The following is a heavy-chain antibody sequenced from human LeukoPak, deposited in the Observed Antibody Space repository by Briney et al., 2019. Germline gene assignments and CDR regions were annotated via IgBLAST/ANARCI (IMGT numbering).Heavy chain of an antibody. D-gene: IGHD5-24*01. CDR3: ARAYIVNTNGDNVYYYMDV. CDR1: GGTFTFGTAG. J-gene: IGHJ6*03. Sequence: ASVKVSCKASGGTFTFGTAGVTWVRQASGQRLEWLGGIIPLFDSPHYAPNFQGRLTITADRFSGVAYMDLSSLSSEDTAVYYCARAYIVNTNGDNVYYYMDVWGTGTTVTVSS. V-gene: IGHV1-69*06. CDR2: IIPLFDSP.